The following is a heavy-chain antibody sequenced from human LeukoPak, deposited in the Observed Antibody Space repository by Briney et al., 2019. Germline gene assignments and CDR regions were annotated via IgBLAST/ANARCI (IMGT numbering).Heavy chain of an antibody. J-gene: IGHJ6*03. V-gene: IGHV1-2*02. D-gene: IGHD2-2*01. Sequence: ASVKVSCKASGYTFTGYYMHWVRQAPGQGLEWMGWINPNSGGTNYAQKFQGRVTMTRDTSISTAYMELSRLRSDDPAVYYCASDRRLVVPAAIRNYYYYMDVWGKGTTVTVSS. CDR1: GYTFTGYY. CDR2: INPNSGGT. CDR3: ASDRRLVVPAAIRNYYYYMDV.